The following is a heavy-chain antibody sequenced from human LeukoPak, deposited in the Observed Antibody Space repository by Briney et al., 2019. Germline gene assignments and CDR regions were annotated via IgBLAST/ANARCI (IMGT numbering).Heavy chain of an antibody. CDR3: ARWGSSWYLNWFDP. Sequence: SETLSLTCTVSGGSISGYYWSWIRQLAGQGLEWIGRIYTNGDTNYKPSLKSRVTMSVDTSKNQLSLKLRPVTAADTAVYYCARWGSSWYLNWFDPWGQGTLVTVSS. D-gene: IGHD6-13*01. CDR2: IYTNGDT. V-gene: IGHV4-4*07. J-gene: IGHJ5*02. CDR1: GGSISGYY.